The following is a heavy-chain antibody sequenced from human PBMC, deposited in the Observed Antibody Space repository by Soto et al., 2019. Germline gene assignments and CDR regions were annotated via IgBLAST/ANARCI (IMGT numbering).Heavy chain of an antibody. J-gene: IGHJ5*02. CDR1: TGSSVSFGDY. CDR2: VFYCGST. D-gene: IGHD3-10*01. V-gene: IGHV4-31*02. CDR3: ARDAGFGEFYNCFDP. Sequence: SKTLSLTSTVATGSSVSFGDYCSFVREHPRKGMEWIGYVFYCGSTYYNPSLKSRVTILVDTSKNQFSLKLSSVTAVDTGVYYCARDAGFGEFYNCFDPWGKGTLVRVSP.